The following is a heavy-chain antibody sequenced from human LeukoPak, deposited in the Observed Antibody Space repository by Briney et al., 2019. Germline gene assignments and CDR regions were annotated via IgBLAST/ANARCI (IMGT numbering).Heavy chain of an antibody. Sequence: GGSLRLSCAASGFIFSNYAMSWVRQAPGKGLEWVLGIGGCGGTTYYAESVKGRFSISRDNSKNTIYLQMNSLRAEDTAVYYCAKGPVSAIVGATTLDYWGQGTPVTVSS. CDR2: IGGCGGTT. V-gene: IGHV3-23*01. CDR1: GFIFSNYA. D-gene: IGHD1-26*01. J-gene: IGHJ4*02. CDR3: AKGPVSAIVGATTLDY.